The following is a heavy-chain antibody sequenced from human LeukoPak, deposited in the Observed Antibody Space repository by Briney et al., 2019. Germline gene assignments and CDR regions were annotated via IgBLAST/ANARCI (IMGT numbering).Heavy chain of an antibody. D-gene: IGHD6-13*01. CDR2: IYDSGST. J-gene: IGHJ5*02. Sequence: SETLSLTCTVSGGSLRSSYYYWGWIRQPPGKGLEWIGSIYDSGSTYYNPSLKSRVTISVGTSKNQFSLKLNSVTAADTAVYYCARVVSSWYASGWFDPWGQGTLVTVSS. CDR3: ARVVSSWYASGWFDP. CDR1: GGSLRSSYYY. V-gene: IGHV4-39*01.